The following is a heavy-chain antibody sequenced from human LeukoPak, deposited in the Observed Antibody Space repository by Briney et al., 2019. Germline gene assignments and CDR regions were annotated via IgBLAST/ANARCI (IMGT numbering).Heavy chain of an antibody. CDR3: ARDRGVAVSGVSWD. V-gene: IGHV1-18*01. Sequence: ASVKVSCKASGYTFTNCGINWVRQAPGQGLEWMGWISPYNGNANYAQNLQGRVTVTTDTSTSTAYMELRSLRSDDTAVYYCARDRGVAVSGVSWDRGQGTLVTVSS. CDR2: ISPYNGNA. J-gene: IGHJ4*02. D-gene: IGHD6-19*01. CDR1: GYTFTNCG.